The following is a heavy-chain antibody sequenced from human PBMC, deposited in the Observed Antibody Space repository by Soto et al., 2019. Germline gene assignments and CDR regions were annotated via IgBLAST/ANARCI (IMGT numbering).Heavy chain of an antibody. D-gene: IGHD3-9*01. CDR3: AREYYDILTGYPVGYYYYMDV. J-gene: IGHJ6*03. CDR2: IYYSGGT. V-gene: IGHV4-59*01. CDR1: GGSISSYY. Sequence: SETLSLTCTVSGGSISSYYWSWIRQPPGKGLEWIGYIYYSGGTNYNPSLKSRVTISVDTSKNQFSLKLSSVTAADTAVYYCAREYYDILTGYPVGYYYYMDVWGKGTTVTVSS.